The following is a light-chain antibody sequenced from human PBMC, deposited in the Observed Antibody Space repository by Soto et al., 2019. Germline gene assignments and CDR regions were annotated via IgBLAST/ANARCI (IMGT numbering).Light chain of an antibody. Sequence: DIQMTQSPSTLSASVGDRVTITCRASQSISNWLAWYQQKPGKAPKLLIYKASSLEGGVPSRFSGSGSGTEFTLTISSLQPDDIATYYCQQYNTYSKTFGHGTKVEIK. CDR3: QQYNTYSKT. CDR2: KAS. J-gene: IGKJ1*01. CDR1: QSISNW. V-gene: IGKV1-5*03.